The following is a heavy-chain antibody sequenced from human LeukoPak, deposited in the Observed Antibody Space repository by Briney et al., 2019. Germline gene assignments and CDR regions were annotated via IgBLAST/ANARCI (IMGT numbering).Heavy chain of an antibody. D-gene: IGHD3-10*01. J-gene: IGHJ4*02. CDR3: ARGSPGYGSGNYHFDY. V-gene: IGHV1-18*01. Sequence: ASVKVSCKASGGTFSSYAISWVRQAPGQGLEWMGWISAYNGNTNYAQKLQGRVTMTTDTSTSTAYMELRSLRSDDTAVYYCARGSPGYGSGNYHFDYWGQGSLVTVSS. CDR2: ISAYNGNT. CDR1: GGTFSSYA.